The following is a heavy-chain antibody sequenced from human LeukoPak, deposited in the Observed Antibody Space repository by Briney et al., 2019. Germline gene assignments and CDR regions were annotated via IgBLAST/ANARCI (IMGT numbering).Heavy chain of an antibody. D-gene: IGHD6-13*01. CDR1: GDSVSSYY. CDR3: ARAGSSWSFDY. V-gene: IGHV4-59*02. CDR2: IYYSGST. Sequence: SETLSLTCTVSGDSVSSYYWSWIRQPPGKGLEWIGYIYYSGSTNYNPSLKSRVTTSVGTSKNQFSLKLTSVTAADTAVYYCARAGSSWSFDYWGQGTLVIVSS. J-gene: IGHJ4*02.